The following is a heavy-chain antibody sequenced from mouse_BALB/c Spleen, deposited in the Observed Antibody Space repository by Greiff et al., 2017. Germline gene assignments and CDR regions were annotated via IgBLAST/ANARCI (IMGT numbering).Heavy chain of an antibody. J-gene: IGHJ4*01. D-gene: IGHD2-3*01. Sequence: LVESGAGLVQPGGSLKLSCAASGFTFSSYGMSWVRQTPDQRLELVATINSNGGSTYYPDSVKGRCTISRDTDKNTLYLQMSSLKSEDTAMYYCASVFDGYPNYYAMDYWGQGTSVTVSS. CDR2: INSNGGST. CDR1: GFTFSSYG. V-gene: IGHV5-6-3*01. CDR3: ASVFDGYPNYYAMDY.